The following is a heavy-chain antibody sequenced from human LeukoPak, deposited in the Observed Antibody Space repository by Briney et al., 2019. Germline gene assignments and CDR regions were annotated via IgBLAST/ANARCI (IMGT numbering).Heavy chain of an antibody. J-gene: IGHJ4*02. CDR1: GDSISMHY. CDR3: ARGWVVAATPRYGY. V-gene: IGHV4-34*01. D-gene: IGHD2-15*01. CDR2: INHSGST. Sequence: SETLSLTCSVSGDSISMHYWSWIRQPPGKGLEWIGEINHSGSTNYNPSLKSRVTISVDTSKNQFSLKLSSVTAADTAVYYCARGWVVAATPRYGYWGQGTLVTVSS.